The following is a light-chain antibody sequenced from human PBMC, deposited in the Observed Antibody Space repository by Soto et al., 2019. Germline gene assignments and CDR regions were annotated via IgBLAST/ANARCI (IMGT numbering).Light chain of an antibody. CDR3: QQYNDWPPLT. Sequence: EIVLTQSPATLSVSPGEGATLSCRASQSVSINVAWYQQKPGQAPRLLIKGASTRATGIPSRFSGSGSGTEFTLNISSLQSEDFAVYYCQQYNDWPPLTFGQGTRLDIK. CDR2: GAS. J-gene: IGKJ5*01. V-gene: IGKV3-15*01. CDR1: QSVSIN.